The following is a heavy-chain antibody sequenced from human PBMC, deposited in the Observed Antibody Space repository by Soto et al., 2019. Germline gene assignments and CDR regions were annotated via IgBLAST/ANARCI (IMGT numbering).Heavy chain of an antibody. J-gene: IGHJ4*02. V-gene: IGHV1-2*04. D-gene: IGHD4-17*01. CDR2: INPNSGGT. Sequence: ASVKVSCKASGYTFTGYYMHWVLQAPGKGLEWMGWINPNSGGTNYAQKFQGWVTMTRDTSISTAYMELSRLRSDDTAVYYCARVGGYGDYEYYFDYWGQGTLVTVSS. CDR3: ARVGGYGDYEYYFDY. CDR1: GYTFTGYY.